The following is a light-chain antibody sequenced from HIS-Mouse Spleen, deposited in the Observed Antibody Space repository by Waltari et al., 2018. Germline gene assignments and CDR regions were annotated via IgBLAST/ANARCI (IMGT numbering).Light chain of an antibody. CDR3: AVWDDSLSGPV. Sequence: QSVLTQPPSASGTPGQRVTISCSGSSSNIGSNYVYWYQQLPGTAPKLLIYRNNQRPSGCPDRFSGSKSGTSASLAIRGLRSEDEADYYCAVWDDSLSGPVFGGGTKLTVL. J-gene: IGLJ3*02. V-gene: IGLV1-47*01. CDR2: RNN. CDR1: SSNIGSNY.